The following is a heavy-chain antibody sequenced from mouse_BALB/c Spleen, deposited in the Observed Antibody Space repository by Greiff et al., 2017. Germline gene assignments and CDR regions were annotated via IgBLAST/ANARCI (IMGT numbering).Heavy chain of an antibody. CDR2: IWAGGST. CDR3: ARGGYDYAFAY. Sequence: VQLVESGPGLVAPSQSLSITCTVSGFSLTSYGVHWVRQPPGKGLEWLGVIWAGGSTNYKSALMSRLSISKDNSKSQVFLKMNSLQTDDTAMYYCARGGYDYAFAYWGQGTLVTVSA. J-gene: IGHJ3*01. D-gene: IGHD2-4*01. V-gene: IGHV2-9*02. CDR1: GFSLTSYG.